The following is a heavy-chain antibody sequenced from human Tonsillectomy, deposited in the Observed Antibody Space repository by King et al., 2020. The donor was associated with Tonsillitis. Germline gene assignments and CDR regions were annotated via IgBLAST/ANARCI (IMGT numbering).Heavy chain of an antibody. CDR3: ARDFGDYFDF. Sequence: LQLVQSGAEVKKPGASVKVYCKASGYTFTAYYMHWVRQAPGQGLEWMGWINPNTGGTNYAQKFQGRVTVTRDTSISTAYMELSMLKSDDTAVYYCARDFGDYFDFGGQGTLVTVSS. V-gene: IGHV1-2*02. CDR2: INPNTGGT. CDR1: GYTFTAYY. J-gene: IGHJ4*02. D-gene: IGHD3-10*01.